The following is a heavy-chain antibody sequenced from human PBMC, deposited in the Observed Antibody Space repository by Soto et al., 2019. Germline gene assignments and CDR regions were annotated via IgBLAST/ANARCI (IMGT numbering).Heavy chain of an antibody. V-gene: IGHV3-30*18. CDR2: ISYDGSNK. D-gene: IGHD3-22*01. CDR3: AKGNVDPYDILDY. J-gene: IGHJ4*02. Sequence: QVQLVESGGGVVQPGRSLRLSCAASGFTFSSYGMHWVRQAPGKGLEWVGVISYDGSNKYYADSVKGRVTISRDNSKNTLSRQMNSLRAEDTAVYYCAKGNVDPYDILDYWGQGTLVTVSS. CDR1: GFTFSSYG.